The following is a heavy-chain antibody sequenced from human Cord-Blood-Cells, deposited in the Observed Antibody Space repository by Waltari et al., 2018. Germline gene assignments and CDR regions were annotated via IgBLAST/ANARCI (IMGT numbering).Heavy chain of an antibody. CDR3: ARHPYSGSYYYFDY. V-gene: IGHV3-48*03. Sequence: EVQLVESGGGLVQPGGSLRLSCAASGFTFSSYEMNWVRQAPGKGLEWVSYMSSSGSTIYYADSVQGRFTISRDNAKNALYLQMNSLRAEDTAVYYCARHPYSGSYYYFDYWGQGTLVTVSS. J-gene: IGHJ4*02. D-gene: IGHD1-26*01. CDR2: MSSSGSTI. CDR1: GFTFSSYE.